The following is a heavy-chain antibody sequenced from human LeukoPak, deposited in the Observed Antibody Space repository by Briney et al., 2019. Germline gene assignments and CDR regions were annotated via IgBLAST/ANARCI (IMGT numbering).Heavy chain of an antibody. Sequence: GGSLRLSCAASGFTLDDYAMHWVRQAPGKGLEWVSGISWNSGSIGYADSVKGRFIISRDNAKDSLYLQMNSLGVEDTAVYYCLRGDRRDYWGQGTLVTVSS. V-gene: IGHV3-9*01. CDR2: ISWNSGSI. J-gene: IGHJ4*02. CDR1: GFTLDDYA. CDR3: LRGDRRDY. D-gene: IGHD3-10*01.